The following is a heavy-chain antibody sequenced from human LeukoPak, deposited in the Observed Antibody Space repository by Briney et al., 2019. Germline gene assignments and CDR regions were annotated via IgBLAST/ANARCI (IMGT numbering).Heavy chain of an antibody. J-gene: IGHJ5*02. V-gene: IGHV1-8*01. Sequence: ASVKVSCKASGYTFTSYDINWVRQATGQGLEWMGWMNPNSGNTGYAQKFQGRGTMTRNTSISTACMELSSLRSEDTAVYYCARLLPRPRTAKRFDPWGQGTLVTVSS. CDR1: GYTFTSYD. CDR2: MNPNSGNT. D-gene: IGHD6-25*01. CDR3: ARLLPRPRTAKRFDP.